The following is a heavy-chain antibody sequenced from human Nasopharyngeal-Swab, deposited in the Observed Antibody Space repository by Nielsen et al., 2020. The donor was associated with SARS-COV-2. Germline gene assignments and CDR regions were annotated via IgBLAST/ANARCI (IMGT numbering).Heavy chain of an antibody. V-gene: IGHV4-61*01. Sequence: SETLSLTCTVSGGSVSSGSYYWSWIRQPPGKGREWIGYIYYSGSTNYNPSLKSRVTISVDTSKNQFSLKLSSVTAADTSVYYCAREGFAITIFGVVTRYGMDVWGQGTTVTVSS. CDR2: IYYSGST. CDR1: GGSVSSGSYY. J-gene: IGHJ6*02. D-gene: IGHD3-3*01. CDR3: AREGFAITIFGVVTRYGMDV.